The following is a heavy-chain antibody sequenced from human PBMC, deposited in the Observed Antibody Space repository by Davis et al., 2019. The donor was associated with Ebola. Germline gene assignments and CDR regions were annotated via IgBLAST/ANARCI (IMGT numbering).Heavy chain of an antibody. CDR2: INWNGGST. V-gene: IGHV3-20*04. CDR3: AREEENYDYVWGSYRYGYYGMDV. J-gene: IGHJ6*02. CDR1: GFTFDDYG. D-gene: IGHD3-16*02. Sequence: GGSLRLSCAASGFTFDDYGMSWVRQAPGKGLEWVSGINWNGGSTGYADSVKGRFTISRDNAKNSLYLQMNSLRAEDTAVYYCAREEENYDYVWGSYRYGYYGMDVWGQGTTVTVSS.